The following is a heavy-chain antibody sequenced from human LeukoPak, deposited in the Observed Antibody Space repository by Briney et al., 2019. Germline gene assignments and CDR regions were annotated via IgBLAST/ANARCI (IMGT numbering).Heavy chain of an antibody. CDR3: AIVSARGGYGDDYFDY. V-gene: IGHV4-38-2*02. CDR2: IHHSERA. D-gene: IGHD4-17*01. CDR1: GYSISSNYY. J-gene: IGHJ4*02. Sequence: SETLSLTCTVSGYSISSNYYWGWIRQPPGKGLEWIGSIHHSERAYYNPSLKSRVTISVDPSKNHFSLRVMSVAAAEAAVYFCAIVSARGGYGDDYFDYWGQGTLVTVSS.